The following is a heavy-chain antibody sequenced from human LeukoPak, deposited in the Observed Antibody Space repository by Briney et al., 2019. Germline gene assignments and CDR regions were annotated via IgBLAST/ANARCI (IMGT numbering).Heavy chain of an antibody. D-gene: IGHD6-13*01. J-gene: IGHJ4*02. V-gene: IGHV3-66*04. Sequence: GGSLTLSCAASGFTVISNYMNWVRQAPGKGLEWVSTIYSGGSTNYADSVKGRFTISRDNSKNTLYLQMNSLRADDTAVYYCVRQGGSSSWYGYFDYWGQGILVTVSS. CDR1: GFTVISNY. CDR2: IYSGGST. CDR3: VRQGGSSSWYGYFDY.